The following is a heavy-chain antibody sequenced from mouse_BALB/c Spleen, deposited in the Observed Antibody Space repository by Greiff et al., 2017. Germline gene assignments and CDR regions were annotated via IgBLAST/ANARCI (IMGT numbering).Heavy chain of an antibody. Sequence: EVKLMESGGGLVQPGGSLKLSCAASGFDFSRYWMSWVRQAPGKGLEWIGEINPDSSTINYTPSLKDKFIISRDNAKNTLYLQMSKVRSEDTALYYCARGEHYYAMDYWGQGTSVTVSS. CDR1: GFDFSRYW. CDR3: ARGEHYYAMDY. V-gene: IGHV4-1*02. CDR2: INPDSSTI. J-gene: IGHJ4*01.